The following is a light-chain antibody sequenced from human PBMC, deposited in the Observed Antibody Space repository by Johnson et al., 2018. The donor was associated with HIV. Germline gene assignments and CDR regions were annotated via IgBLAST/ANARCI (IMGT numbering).Light chain of an antibody. J-gene: IGLJ1*01. CDR2: DNN. CDR3: GTWDSSLSVYV. CDR1: SSNMGNNY. V-gene: IGLV1-51*01. Sequence: QSVLTQPPSGSAAPGQKVTISCSGSSSNMGNNYLSGYQNPPGRAPKLLIFDNNKRPSGIPDRFSASNSATQAPLGSTGPQPGDGADYYCGTWDSSLSVYVFGTGTKVTVL.